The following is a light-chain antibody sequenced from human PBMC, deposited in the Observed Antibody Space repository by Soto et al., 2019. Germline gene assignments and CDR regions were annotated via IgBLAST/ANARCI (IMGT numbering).Light chain of an antibody. CDR1: QSVSSNY. CDR3: QQYGSSPPYT. CDR2: GAS. J-gene: IGKJ2*01. Sequence: EIVLTQSPGTLSLSPGEGATLSCRASQSVSSNYLAWYQQKPGQAPRLLIFGASNRASDIPDRFSGSGSGRDFTLTISRLEPEDFAVYYCQQYGSSPPYTFGQGTKLEIK. V-gene: IGKV3-20*01.